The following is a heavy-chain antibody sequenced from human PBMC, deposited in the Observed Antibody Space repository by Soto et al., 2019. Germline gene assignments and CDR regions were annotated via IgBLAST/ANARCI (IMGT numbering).Heavy chain of an antibody. J-gene: IGHJ6*02. CDR1: GFTFSSYS. CDR3: ARGTVRDYYYGMDV. Sequence: GGSLRLSCAASGFTFSSYSMNWVRQAPGKGLEWVSSISSSSYIYYADSVKGRFTISRDNAKNSLYLQMNSLRAEDTAVYYCARGTVRDYYYGMDVWGQGTTVTVSS. CDR2: ISSSSYI. V-gene: IGHV3-21*01. D-gene: IGHD4-17*01.